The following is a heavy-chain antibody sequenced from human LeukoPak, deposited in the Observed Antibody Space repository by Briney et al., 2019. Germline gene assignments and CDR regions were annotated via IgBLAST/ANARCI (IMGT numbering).Heavy chain of an antibody. D-gene: IGHD6-6*01. CDR1: GFTFSSYG. J-gene: IGHJ4*02. CDR3: AKGNFRKSSSLDY. CDR2: ISYDGSNK. Sequence: PGGSLRLSCVASGFTFSSYGMHWVRQAPGKGLEWVAVISYDGSNKYYADSVKGRFTISRDNSKNTLYLQMNSLRAEDTAVYYCAKGNFRKSSSLDYWGQGTLVTVSS. V-gene: IGHV3-30*18.